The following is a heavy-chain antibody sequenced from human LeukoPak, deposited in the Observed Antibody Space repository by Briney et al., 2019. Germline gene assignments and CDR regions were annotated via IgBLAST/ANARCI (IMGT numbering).Heavy chain of an antibody. CDR2: ISYDGSNK. J-gene: IGHJ5*02. D-gene: IGHD2-15*01. V-gene: IGHV3-30-3*01. CDR1: GFTFSSYA. CDR3: AKVWIVVVVAATFWFDP. Sequence: GGSLRLSCAASGFTFSSYAMHWVRQAPGKGLEWVAVISYDGSNKYYADSVKGRFTISRDNSKNTLYLQMNSLRAEDTAVYYCAKVWIVVVVAATFWFDPWGQGTLVTVSS.